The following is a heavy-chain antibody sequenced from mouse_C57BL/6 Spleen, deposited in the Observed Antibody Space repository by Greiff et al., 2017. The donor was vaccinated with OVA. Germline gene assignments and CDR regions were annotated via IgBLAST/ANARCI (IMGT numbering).Heavy chain of an antibody. CDR1: GFNIKNNY. V-gene: IGHV14-3*01. J-gene: IGHJ1*03. CDR3: VKTRSSYAAYWYFDV. D-gene: IGHD6-5*01. CDR2: IDPANGNT. Sequence: EVQVVESVAELVRPGASVKFSCTASGFNIKNNYMHWVQQSPEQGLEWIGRIDPANGNTKYAPKFQGKATITADTSSNTAYLQLSSLTSEDTAIYYCVKTRSSYAAYWYFDVWGTGTTVTVSS.